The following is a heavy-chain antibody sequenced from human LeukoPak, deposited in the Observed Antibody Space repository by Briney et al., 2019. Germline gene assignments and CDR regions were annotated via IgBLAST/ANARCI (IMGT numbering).Heavy chain of an antibody. V-gene: IGHV4-39*02. D-gene: IGHD5-24*01. CDR2: IYYSGST. CDR1: GGSISSSSYY. J-gene: IGHJ5*02. Sequence: SETLSLTCTVSGGSISSSSYYWGWIRQPPGKGLEWIGSIYYSGSTYYNPSLKSRVTISVDTSKNQFSLKLSSVTAADTAVYYCARDRRRWLQNPWFDPWGQGTLVTVSS. CDR3: ARDRRRWLQNPWFDP.